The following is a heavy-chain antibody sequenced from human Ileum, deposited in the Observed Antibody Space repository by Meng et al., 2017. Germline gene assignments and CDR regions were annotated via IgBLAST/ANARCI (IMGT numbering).Heavy chain of an antibody. Sequence: SETLSLTCTVSGGSFSTFYWNYIRQPAGKGLECIGHFYTYGSANYNPSLKSRVAVAVAPSKTQFSLNLISVTAAHTAVSWCARLPGGGIGPHCSVFDYWGQGPLVTVSS. D-gene: IGHD2-21*02. CDR1: GGSFSTFY. CDR3: ARLPGGGIGPHCSVFDY. CDR2: FYTYGSA. J-gene: IGHJ4*02. V-gene: IGHV4-4*07.